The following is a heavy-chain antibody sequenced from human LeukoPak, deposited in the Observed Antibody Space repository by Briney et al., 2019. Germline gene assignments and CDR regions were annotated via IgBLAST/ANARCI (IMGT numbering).Heavy chain of an antibody. CDR1: GGSISSDY. J-gene: IGHJ5*02. D-gene: IGHD6-13*01. V-gene: IGHV4-4*07. CDR2: IYTTGST. Sequence: SETLSLTCTVSGGSISSDYWSWIRQPAGKGLEWIGRIYTTGSTNYSPSLKSRVTMSVDTSKNQFSLKLSSVTAADTAVYYCARGFFTSSSWGPLGWFDPWGQGTLVTVSS. CDR3: ARGFFTSSSWGPLGWFDP.